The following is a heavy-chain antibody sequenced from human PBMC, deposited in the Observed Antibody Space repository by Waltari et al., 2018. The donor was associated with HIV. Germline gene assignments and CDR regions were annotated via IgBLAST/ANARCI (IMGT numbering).Heavy chain of an antibody. CDR1: GFKFDDYA. V-gene: IGHV3-9*01. CDR3: AKEDGPFGDILTGHFAFDY. J-gene: IGHJ4*02. CDR2: ISWNSRSV. D-gene: IGHD3-9*01. Sequence: EVQLVESGGGLVQPGRSLRLSCAASGFKFDDYAIHWVRQAPGKGLEGVSCISWNSRSVAYAASVNVRFSVSRDNAKTSVSLQIHSLRTEDTALYYCAKEDGPFGDILTGHFAFDYWGQGVLVTVSS.